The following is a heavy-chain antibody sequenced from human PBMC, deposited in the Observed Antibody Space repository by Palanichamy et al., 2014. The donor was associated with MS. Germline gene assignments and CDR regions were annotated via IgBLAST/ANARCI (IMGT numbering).Heavy chain of an antibody. Sequence: GRIDPSDSYTNYSPSFQGHVTISADKSISTAYLQWSSLKASDTAMYYCARPSPYYDSSGYYVGSIDYWGQGTLVTVSS. D-gene: IGHD3-22*01. V-gene: IGHV5-10-1*01. CDR2: IDPSDSYT. J-gene: IGHJ4*02. CDR3: ARPSPYYDSSGYYVGSIDY.